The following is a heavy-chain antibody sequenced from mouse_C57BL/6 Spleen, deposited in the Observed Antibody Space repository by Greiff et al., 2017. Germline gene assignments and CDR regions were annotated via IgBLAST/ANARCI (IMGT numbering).Heavy chain of an antibody. CDR3: ARDYYGSSYYFDY. CDR1: GYTFTSYD. J-gene: IGHJ2*01. V-gene: IGHV1-85*01. Sequence: QVQLKESGPELVKPGASVKLSCKASGYTFTSYDINWVKQRPGQGLEWIGWIYPRDGSTKYNEKFKGKATLTVDTSSSTAYMELHSLTSEDSAVYFCARDYYGSSYYFDYWGPGTTLTVSS. D-gene: IGHD1-1*01. CDR2: IYPRDGST.